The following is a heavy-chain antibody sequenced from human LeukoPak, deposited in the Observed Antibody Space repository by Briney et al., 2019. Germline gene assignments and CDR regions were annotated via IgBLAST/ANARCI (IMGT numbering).Heavy chain of an antibody. Sequence: GGSLRLSCAASGFTFSSYAMHWVRQAPGKGLEWVAVISYDGSNKYYADSVKGRFTISRDNSKNTLYLQMNSLRAEDTAVYYCARGKKPRYFDWLLLDYWGQGTLVTVFS. J-gene: IGHJ4*02. CDR2: ISYDGSNK. D-gene: IGHD3-9*01. CDR3: ARGKKPRYFDWLLLDY. CDR1: GFTFSSYA. V-gene: IGHV3-30*04.